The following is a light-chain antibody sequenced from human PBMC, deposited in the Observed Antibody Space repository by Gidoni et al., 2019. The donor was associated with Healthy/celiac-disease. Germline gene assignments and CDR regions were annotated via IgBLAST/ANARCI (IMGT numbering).Light chain of an antibody. V-gene: IGKV3-20*01. J-gene: IGKJ4*01. CDR1: QSVSSSY. CDR2: GAS. CDR3: QQYGSSLLT. Sequence: EIVLTQCPGTLSLSPGERATRSSRPSQSVSSSYLAWYQQKPGRAPRLLIYGASSRASGIPDRFSGSGSGTDFTLTISRLEPEDFAVYYCQQYGSSLLTFGGGTKVEIK.